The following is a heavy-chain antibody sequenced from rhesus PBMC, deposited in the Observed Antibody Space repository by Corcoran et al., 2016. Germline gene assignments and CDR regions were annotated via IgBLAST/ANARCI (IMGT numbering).Heavy chain of an antibody. CDR2: ISGSSGST. CDR1: GGSFRRTY. Sequence: QAQLQESGPGLVKPSEPLSLTCADSGGSFRRTYWGWYRTTPGKGREWIGYISGSSGSTDYNPSLKRRVTISTDTSKNQCSLKLSSVTAADTAVYYCARAKWELVFDYWGQGVLVTVSS. CDR3: ARAKWELVFDY. J-gene: IGHJ4*01. V-gene: IGHV4-165*01. D-gene: IGHD1-44*01.